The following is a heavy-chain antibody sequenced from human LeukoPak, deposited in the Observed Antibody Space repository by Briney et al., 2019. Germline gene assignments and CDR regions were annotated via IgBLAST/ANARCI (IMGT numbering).Heavy chain of an antibody. CDR2: IKQDGSEK. V-gene: IGHV3-7*03. J-gene: IGHJ4*02. D-gene: IGHD4-17*01. CDR3: AKGRDGDSFDY. CDR1: GFIFSSYW. Sequence: PGGSLRLSCAASGFIFSSYWMSWVRQAPGKGLEWVANIKQDGSEKYYVDSVKGRFTISRDNAKNSLYLQMNSLRAEDTAVYYCAKGRDGDSFDYWGQGTLVTVSS.